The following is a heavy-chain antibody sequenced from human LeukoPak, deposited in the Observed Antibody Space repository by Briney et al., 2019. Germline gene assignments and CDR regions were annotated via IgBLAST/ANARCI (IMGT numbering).Heavy chain of an antibody. CDR1: GYTFTTYA. CDR3: ARAYQPLGGLPLPDY. CDR2: INPNTGNP. V-gene: IGHV7-4-1*02. J-gene: IGHJ4*02. D-gene: IGHD3-16*02. Sequence: GASVKVSCKASGYTFTTYAMNWVRQAPGQGLEWMGWINPNTGNPTYAQGFTGRFVFSLGTSVSTAYLQISGLKTEDTAVYYCARAYQPLGGLPLPDYWGQGTLVTVSS.